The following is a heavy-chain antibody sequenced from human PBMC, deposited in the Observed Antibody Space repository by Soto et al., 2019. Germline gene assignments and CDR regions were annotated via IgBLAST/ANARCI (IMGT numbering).Heavy chain of an antibody. CDR2: ISYDGGNK. Sequence: PGGSLRLSCAASGFTFSVYGIHWVRQAPGKGLEWVGVISYDGGNKYYADSVKGRFTMSRDNSKNTVYLQMNTLRPEDTAVYYCARDRGGSYYSRYFDLWGRGTLGTVS. CDR1: GFTFSVYG. V-gene: IGHV3-30*03. J-gene: IGHJ2*01. D-gene: IGHD1-26*01. CDR3: ARDRGGSYYSRYFDL.